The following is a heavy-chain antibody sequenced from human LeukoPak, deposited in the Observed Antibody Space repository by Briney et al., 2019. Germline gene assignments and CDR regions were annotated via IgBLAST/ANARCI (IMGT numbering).Heavy chain of an antibody. CDR2: ITSSGSYI. Sequence: GGSLRLSCAASGFTLSSYEMNWVRQAPGKGLEWVSSITSSGSYIYYADSVKGRFTISRDNARNSLYLQMNSLRAEDTAIYYCARAEALKFRDFDYWGQGTLVTVSS. V-gene: IGHV3-21*01. CDR3: ARAEALKFRDFDY. CDR1: GFTLSSYE. J-gene: IGHJ4*02.